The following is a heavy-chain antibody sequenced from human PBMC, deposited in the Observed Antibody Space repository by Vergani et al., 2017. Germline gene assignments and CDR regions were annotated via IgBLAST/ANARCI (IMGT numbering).Heavy chain of an antibody. CDR3: ARVNTETNGHLYYYYDMDV. CDR2: IDHTGRP. V-gene: IGHV4-34*01. D-gene: IGHD4-11*01. Sequence: QVQLQQWGGGLFKPSETLSLTCVVNGWSFTSYHWTWIRHSPGEGLEWVGDIDHTGRPDYNPSLKSRLTMSVDKSRNQFSLTLNSVTATDTAIYFCARVNTETNGHLYYYYDMDVWGQGTAVTVS. CDR1: GWSFTSYH. J-gene: IGHJ6*02.